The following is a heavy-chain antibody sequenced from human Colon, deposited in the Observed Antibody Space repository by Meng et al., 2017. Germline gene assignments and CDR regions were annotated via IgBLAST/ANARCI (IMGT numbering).Heavy chain of an antibody. CDR1: GGSVSSGSYY. CDR2: IYYSGST. J-gene: IGHJ4*02. D-gene: IGHD3-22*01. CDR3: ARGASDYDFDY. V-gene: IGHV4-61*01. Sequence: QVQLQESGPGLVRPSETRSLTCTVSGGSVSSGSYYWSWIRQPPGKGLEWIGYIYYSGSTNYNPSLKSRVTISVDTSKNQFSLKLSSVTAADTAVYYCARGASDYDFDYWGQGTLVTVSS.